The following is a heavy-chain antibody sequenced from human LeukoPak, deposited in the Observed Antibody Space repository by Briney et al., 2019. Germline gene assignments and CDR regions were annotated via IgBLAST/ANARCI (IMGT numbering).Heavy chain of an antibody. V-gene: IGHV3-23*01. Sequence: GGSLRLSCAASGFTFSGYAMSWVRQAPGKGLEWVSAISGSGGSTYYADSVKGRFTISRDNSKNTLYLQMNSLRAEDTAVYYCAKDADYGDYGLNAFDIWGQGTMVTVSS. CDR2: ISGSGGST. CDR1: GFTFSGYA. J-gene: IGHJ3*02. CDR3: AKDADYGDYGLNAFDI. D-gene: IGHD4-17*01.